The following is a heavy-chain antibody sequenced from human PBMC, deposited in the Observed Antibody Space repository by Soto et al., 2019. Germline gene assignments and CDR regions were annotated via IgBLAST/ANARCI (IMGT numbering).Heavy chain of an antibody. CDR3: VKDLGELLRFSEWRTDYGFDV. J-gene: IGHJ6*02. D-gene: IGHD3-3*01. Sequence: EVQLLESGGGLVQPGGSLRLSCVASGFTFSDYAMSWVRQAPGKGLEWVSGIRTSAGSTHYVESVKGRFTISRDNSKNTLYLQMDSLRGEDTAVYYCVKDLGELLRFSEWRTDYGFDVWGQGTTVTVSS. V-gene: IGHV3-23*01. CDR2: IRTSAGST. CDR1: GFTFSDYA.